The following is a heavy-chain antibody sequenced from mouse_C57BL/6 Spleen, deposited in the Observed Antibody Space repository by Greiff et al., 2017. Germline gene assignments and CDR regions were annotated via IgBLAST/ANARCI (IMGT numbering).Heavy chain of an antibody. J-gene: IGHJ4*01. V-gene: IGHV1-64*01. Sequence: QVQLQQPGAELVKPGASVKLSCKASGYTFTSYWMHWVKQRPGQGLEWIGMIHPNSGSTNYNEKFKSKATLTVDKSSSTAYMQLSSLTSEDSAVYYCARHYGSLYYAMDYWGQGTSVTVSS. CDR1: GYTFTSYW. CDR2: IHPNSGST. CDR3: ARHYGSLYYAMDY. D-gene: IGHD1-1*01.